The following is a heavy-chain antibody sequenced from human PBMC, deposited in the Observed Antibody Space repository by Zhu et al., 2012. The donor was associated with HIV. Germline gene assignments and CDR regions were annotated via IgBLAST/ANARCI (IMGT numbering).Heavy chain of an antibody. D-gene: IGHD2-15*01. CDR3: ARSKSKGYCSGGSCYSPYFDY. CDR2: IYYSGST. Sequence: QVQLQESGPGLVKPSETLSLTCTVSGGSISSHYWSWIRQPPGKGLEWIGYIYYSGSTNYNPSLKSRVTISVDTSKNQFSLKLSSVTAADTAVYYCARSKSKGYCSGGSCYSPYFDYWGQGTLVTVSS. J-gene: IGHJ4*02. V-gene: IGHV4-59*11. CDR1: GGSISSHY.